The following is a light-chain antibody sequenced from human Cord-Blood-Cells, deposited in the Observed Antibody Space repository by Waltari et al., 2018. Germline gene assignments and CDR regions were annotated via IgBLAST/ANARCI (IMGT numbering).Light chain of an antibody. CDR2: KDS. CDR3: QSADSSGTYPV. V-gene: IGLV3-25*02. J-gene: IGLJ3*02. CDR1: ALPKQY. Sequence: SYELTQPPSVSVSPGQTARITCSGDALPKQYAYWYQQKPGQAPVLGIYKDSERPSGIPERFSGSSSGTTVTLTIGGVQAEDEADYYCQSADSSGTYPVFGGGTKLTVL.